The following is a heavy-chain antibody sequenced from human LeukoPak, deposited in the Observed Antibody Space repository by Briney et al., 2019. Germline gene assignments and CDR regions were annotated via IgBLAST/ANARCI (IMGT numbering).Heavy chain of an antibody. CDR3: ARSYGSGSYYNEVPYVAAFDY. V-gene: IGHV1-46*01. CDR2: INPSGGST. Sequence: ASVKVSCKASGYTFTSYCMHWVRQAPGQGLEWMGIINPSGGSTSYAQKFQGRVTMTRDTSTSTVYMELSSLRSEDTAVYYCARSYGSGSYYNEVPYVAAFDYWGQGTLVTVSS. J-gene: IGHJ4*02. CDR1: GYTFTSYC. D-gene: IGHD3-10*01.